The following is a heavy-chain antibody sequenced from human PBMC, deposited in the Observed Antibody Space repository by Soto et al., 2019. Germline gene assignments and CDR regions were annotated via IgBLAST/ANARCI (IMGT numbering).Heavy chain of an antibody. J-gene: IGHJ6*02. D-gene: IGHD6-19*01. CDR3: ARDDIPGVAVSTDGMDV. CDR1: GFIFSNFG. Sequence: QVQLVESGGGVVQPGRSLRLSCAASGFIFSNFGMHWVRQAPGKGLEWVAVIWYDGSNEHYADSVKGRFTISKDNSKNTLYLQMNSLRAEETAMYYCARDDIPGVAVSTDGMDVWGQGTTVTVSS. V-gene: IGHV3-33*01. CDR2: IWYDGSNE.